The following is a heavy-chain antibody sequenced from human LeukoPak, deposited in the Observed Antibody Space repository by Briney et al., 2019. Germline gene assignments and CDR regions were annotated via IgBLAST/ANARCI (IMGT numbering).Heavy chain of an antibody. Sequence: SETLSLTCTVSGGSISSYYWSWIRQPPGKGLEWIGYIYYSGSTNYNPSLKSRVTISVYTSKNQFSLKLSSVTAADTAIYYCAREVHYYGSGTYFFWFDPWGQGTLVTVSS. J-gene: IGHJ5*02. CDR2: IYYSGST. D-gene: IGHD3-10*01. CDR3: AREVHYYGSGTYFFWFDP. V-gene: IGHV4-59*01. CDR1: GGSISSYY.